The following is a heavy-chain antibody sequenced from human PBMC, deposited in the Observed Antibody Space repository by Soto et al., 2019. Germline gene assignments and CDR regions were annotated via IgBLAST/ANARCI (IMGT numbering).Heavy chain of an antibody. CDR1: GSSISSCNW. D-gene: IGHD1-26*01. CDR2: SYYSGTT. V-gene: IGHV4-28*01. Sequence: QVQLQESGPGLVKPSDTLSLTCAVSGSSISSCNWWVWIRQPPVKGLEWLGYSYYSGTTYYNPSHKGRVTMSVDTSKNQVSMTVTSVTAVDTAVYACARREIQGPTDYWGQGTLVTVSS. J-gene: IGHJ4*02. CDR3: ARREIQGPTDY.